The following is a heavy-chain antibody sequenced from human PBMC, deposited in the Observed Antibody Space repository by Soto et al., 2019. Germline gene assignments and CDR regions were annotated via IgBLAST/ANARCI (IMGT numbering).Heavy chain of an antibody. CDR1: GYTFTGNY. CDR2: VNPDNGGT. Sequence: QVHLVQSGAEVKKPGASVKVSCKASGYTFTGNYIHWVRQAPGQGLEWMGWVNPDNGGTTSAQKFQGRVTINRDRSVTTAYMELTRFTCDEKAVYYCERDPRTPSGWLGFWEYGMDVGGQGTTVTVSS. CDR3: ERDPRTPSGWLGFWEYGMDV. D-gene: IGHD3-3*01. J-gene: IGHJ6*02. V-gene: IGHV1-2*02.